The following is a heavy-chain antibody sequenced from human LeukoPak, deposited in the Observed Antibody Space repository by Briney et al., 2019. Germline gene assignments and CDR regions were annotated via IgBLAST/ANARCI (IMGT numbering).Heavy chain of an antibody. CDR2: ISAYNGNT. Sequence: ASVKVSCKASGYTFTSYGISWVRQAPGQRLEWMGWISAYNGNTNYAQKLQGRVTMTTDTSTSTAYMELRSLRSDDTAVYYCARDIVDILTGYYPYDAFDIWGQGTMVTVSS. D-gene: IGHD3-9*01. J-gene: IGHJ3*02. CDR1: GYTFTSYG. CDR3: ARDIVDILTGYYPYDAFDI. V-gene: IGHV1-18*04.